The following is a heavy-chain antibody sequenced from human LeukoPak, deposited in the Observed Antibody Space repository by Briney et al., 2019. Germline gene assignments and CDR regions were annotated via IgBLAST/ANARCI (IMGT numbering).Heavy chain of an antibody. CDR2: IKQDGSEK. J-gene: IGHJ4*02. Sequence: PGGSLRLSCAASGFTFSSYWMSWVRQAPGKGREWVANIKQDGSEKYYVDSVKGRFTISRGNAENSLYLQMNSLRAEDTAVYYCARDPDYGDYVNYFDYWGQGTLVTVSS. V-gene: IGHV3-7*01. CDR1: GFTFSSYW. CDR3: ARDPDYGDYVNYFDY. D-gene: IGHD4-17*01.